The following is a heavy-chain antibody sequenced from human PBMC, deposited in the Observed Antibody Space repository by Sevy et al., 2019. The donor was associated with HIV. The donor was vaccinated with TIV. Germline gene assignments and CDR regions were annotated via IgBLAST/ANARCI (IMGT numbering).Heavy chain of an antibody. V-gene: IGHV1-2*02. CDR3: ARDHMYYYDTTNYYAGTDY. Sequence: ASVKVSCEASGYTFIGYYMHWVRQAPGQGLEWMGWINPNGGGTNYAQRFQGRVTMTKDTSISTAYMELSGLRSDDTAIYYCARDHMYYYDTTNYYAGTDYRGQGTLVTVSS. D-gene: IGHD3-22*01. CDR1: GYTFIGYY. J-gene: IGHJ4*02. CDR2: INPNGGGT.